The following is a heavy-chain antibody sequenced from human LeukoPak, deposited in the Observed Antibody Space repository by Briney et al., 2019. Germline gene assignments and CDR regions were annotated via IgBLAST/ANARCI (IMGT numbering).Heavy chain of an antibody. CDR2: ISSSGSFI. V-gene: IGHV3-11*04. CDR3: ARAGGGGYNYGLDY. Sequence: GGSLRLSCAASTFTFSDYYMSWIRQAPGKGPEWVSHISSSGSFIYYADSVKGRFTISRDNAKNSLDLQMNSLRDVDTAIYYCARAGGGGYNYGLDYWGQGILVAVSS. D-gene: IGHD5-18*01. J-gene: IGHJ4*02. CDR1: TFTFSDYY.